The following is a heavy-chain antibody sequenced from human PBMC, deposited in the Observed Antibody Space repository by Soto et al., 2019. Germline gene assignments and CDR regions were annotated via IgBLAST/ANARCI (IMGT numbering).Heavy chain of an antibody. CDR1: GFTFSTYA. CDR2: ISYDGSNK. V-gene: IGHV3-30*04. Sequence: QVQLVESGGGVVQPGRSLRLSCAASGFTFSTYAMHWVRQTPGKGLEWVAVISYDGSNKYYADSVNGRFTISRDKSKNTLYLQMNSLTTEDTAVYYCARDDAERRFGESLDCWGQGTLVTVSS. D-gene: IGHD3-10*01. J-gene: IGHJ4*02. CDR3: ARDDAERRFGESLDC.